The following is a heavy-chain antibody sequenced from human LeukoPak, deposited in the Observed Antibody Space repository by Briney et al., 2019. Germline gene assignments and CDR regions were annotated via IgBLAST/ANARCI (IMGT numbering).Heavy chain of an antibody. V-gene: IGHV3-11*04. J-gene: IGHJ6*03. CDR1: GFSFSDNY. Sequence: GGSLRLSCATSGFSFSDNYMSWIRQAPGKGLQWLSYISGDGYDINYADSVKGRFTISRDNAKNSLYLQMNSLRAEDTAAYYCARAAGTYGDYVYYYYYMDVWGKGTTVTVSS. CDR3: ARAAGTYGDYVYYYYYMDV. D-gene: IGHD4-17*01. CDR2: ISGDGYDI.